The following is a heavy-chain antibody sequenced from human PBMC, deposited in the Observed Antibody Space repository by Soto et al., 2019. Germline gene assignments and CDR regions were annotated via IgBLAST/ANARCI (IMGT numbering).Heavy chain of an antibody. Sequence: GASVKVSCKASGGTFSTYAISWVRQAPGQGLEWMGGIIPIFGTANYAQKFQGRVTITADESTSTAYMELSSLRSEDTAVYYCARESPPTGYYYDSSGQPPDYWGQGTLVTGLL. CDR1: GGTFSTYA. CDR3: ARESPPTGYYYDSSGQPPDY. J-gene: IGHJ4*02. V-gene: IGHV1-69*13. D-gene: IGHD3-22*01. CDR2: IIPIFGTA.